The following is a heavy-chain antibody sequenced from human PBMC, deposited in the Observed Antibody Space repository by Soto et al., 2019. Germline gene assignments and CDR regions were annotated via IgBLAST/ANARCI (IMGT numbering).Heavy chain of an antibody. Sequence: GASVKVSCKASGYTFTSYGITWVRQAPGQGLEWMGWISAHNGDTTYAQKFQGRVTMTTDTSTRTAYMELRSLRSGDTAVYFCARVRLSLFDYWGQGTLVTVSS. D-gene: IGHD3-10*01. CDR1: GYTFTSYG. J-gene: IGHJ4*02. CDR2: ISAHNGDT. V-gene: IGHV1-18*04. CDR3: ARVRLSLFDY.